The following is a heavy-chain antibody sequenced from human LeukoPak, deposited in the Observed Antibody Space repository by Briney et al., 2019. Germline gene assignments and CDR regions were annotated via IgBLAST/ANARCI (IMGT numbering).Heavy chain of an antibody. CDR1: GGSISSYY. CDR3: ARVYNWNYFDY. CDR2: IYYSGST. Sequence: TSSETLSLTCTVSGGSISSYYWSWIRQPPGKGLEWIGYIYYSGSTNYNPSLKSRVTISVDTSKNQFSLKLSSVTAADTAVYYCARVYNWNYFDYWGQGTLVTVSS. J-gene: IGHJ4*02. V-gene: IGHV4-59*01. D-gene: IGHD1-20*01.